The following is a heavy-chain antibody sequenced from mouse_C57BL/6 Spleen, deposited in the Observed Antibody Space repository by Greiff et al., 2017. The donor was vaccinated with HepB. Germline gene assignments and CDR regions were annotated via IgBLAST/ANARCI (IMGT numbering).Heavy chain of an antibody. D-gene: IGHD1-1*01. V-gene: IGHV1-72*01. CDR2: IDPNSGGT. CDR1: GYTFTSYW. CDR3: ARNNYGSSYLYWYFDV. J-gene: IGHJ1*03. Sequence: QVQLKQPGAELVKPGASVKLSCKASGYTFTSYWMHWVKQRPGRGLEWIGRIDPNSGGTKYNEKFKSKATLTVDKPSSTAYMQLSSLTSEDSAVYYCARNNYGSSYLYWYFDVWGTGTTVTVSS.